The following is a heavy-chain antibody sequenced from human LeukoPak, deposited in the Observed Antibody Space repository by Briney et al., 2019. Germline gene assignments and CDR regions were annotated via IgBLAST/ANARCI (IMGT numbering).Heavy chain of an antibody. CDR3: ARDRGFCSGGSCYRWFDP. D-gene: IGHD2-15*01. Sequence: SETLSLTCSVSSVSISSYSWSWIRQPPGKGLGWIGYIHYSGSTNYNPSLKSRVTISGDTSKKQFSLKLSSVTAADTAVYYCARDRGFCSGGSCYRWFDPWGQGTLVTVSS. J-gene: IGHJ5*02. CDR2: IHYSGST. V-gene: IGHV4-59*01. CDR1: SVSISSYS.